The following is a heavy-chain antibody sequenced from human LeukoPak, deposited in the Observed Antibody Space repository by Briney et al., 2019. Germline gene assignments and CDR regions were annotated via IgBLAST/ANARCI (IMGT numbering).Heavy chain of an antibody. CDR3: ARDILTDDAFDI. CDR2: INPNSGGT. D-gene: IGHD7-27*01. J-gene: IGHJ3*02. CDR1: GYTFTGYF. V-gene: IGHV1-2*02. Sequence: ASVKVSCKASGYTFTGYFMHWVRQAPGQGLEWMGCINPNSGGTNYAQKFQGRDTMTRDTSISTAYMELSRLTSDDTAVYYCARDILTDDAFDIWGQGTMVTVSS.